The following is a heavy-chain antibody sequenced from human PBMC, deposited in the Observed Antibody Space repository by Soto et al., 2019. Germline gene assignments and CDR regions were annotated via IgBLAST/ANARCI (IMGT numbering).Heavy chain of an antibody. CDR3: TTLAAAGTLADSAFDI. CDR2: IKSKTDGGTT. V-gene: IGHV3-15*07. CDR1: GFTFSNAW. D-gene: IGHD6-13*01. J-gene: IGHJ3*02. Sequence: GGSLRLSCAASGFTFSNAWMNWVRQAPGKGLEWVGRIKSKTDGGTTDYAAPVKGRFTISRDDSKNTLYLQMNSLKTGDTAVYYCTTLAAAGTLADSAFDIWGQGTMVTVSS.